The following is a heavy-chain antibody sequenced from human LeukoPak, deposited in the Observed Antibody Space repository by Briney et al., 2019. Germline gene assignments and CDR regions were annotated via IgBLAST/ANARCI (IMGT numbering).Heavy chain of an antibody. Sequence: GASVKVSCKASGYTFTGYYMHWVRQGPGQGLEWMGWINPNSGGTNYAQKFQGRVTMTRDTSISTAYMELSRLSSDDTAVYYCASLYYYDSSGVIDAFDIWGQGTMVTVSS. CDR1: GYTFTGYY. D-gene: IGHD3-22*01. V-gene: IGHV1-2*02. J-gene: IGHJ3*02. CDR3: ASLYYYDSSGVIDAFDI. CDR2: INPNSGGT.